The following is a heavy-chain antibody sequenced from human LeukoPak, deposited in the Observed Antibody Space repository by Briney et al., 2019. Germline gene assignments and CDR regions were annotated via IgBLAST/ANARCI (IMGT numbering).Heavy chain of an antibody. CDR3: AKGDSSSYYYYGMDV. D-gene: IGHD6-13*01. CDR2: ISGSGGST. V-gene: IGHV3-23*01. CDR1: GFTFSSYA. Sequence: PGGSLRLSCAASGFTFSSYAMSWVRQAPGKGLEWVSAISGSGGSTYYADSVKGRFTISRDNSKNTLYLQMNSLRGEDTAVYYCAKGDSSSYYYYGMDVWGQGTTVTVSS. J-gene: IGHJ6*02.